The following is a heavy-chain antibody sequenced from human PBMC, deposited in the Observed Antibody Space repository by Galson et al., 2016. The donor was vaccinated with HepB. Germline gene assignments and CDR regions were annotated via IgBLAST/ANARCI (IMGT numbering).Heavy chain of an antibody. V-gene: IGHV3-7*01. D-gene: IGHD2-15*01. CDR2: IKKDGSEN. CDR3: ATVGLVEGGPNYFDY. J-gene: IGHJ4*02. CDR1: GFTFSTRW. Sequence: SLRLSCAASGFTFSTRWMSWVRQAPGKGLEWVANIKKDGSENYYVDSLKGRITISRDNARNSLFLQRNSLRAEDTAVYYCATVGLVEGGPNYFDYWGQGTLVTVSS.